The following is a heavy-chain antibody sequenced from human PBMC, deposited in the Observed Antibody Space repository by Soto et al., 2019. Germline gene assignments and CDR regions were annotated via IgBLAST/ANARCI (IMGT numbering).Heavy chain of an antibody. CDR3: AKDTATTATTWYFDL. J-gene: IGHJ2*01. CDR1: GFMFDDYA. D-gene: IGHD1-7*01. CDR2: ISWNSDSI. Sequence: PGGSLRLSCAASGFMFDDYAIYWVRQAPGKGLEWVSGISWNSDSIGYADSVKGRFTISRDNAKNSVYLQMNSLRGEDTALYYCAKDTATTATTWYFDLWGRGALVTVSS. V-gene: IGHV3-9*01.